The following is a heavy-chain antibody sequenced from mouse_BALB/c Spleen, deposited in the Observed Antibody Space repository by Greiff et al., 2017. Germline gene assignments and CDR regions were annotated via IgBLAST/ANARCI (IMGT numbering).Heavy chain of an antibody. J-gene: IGHJ4*01. D-gene: IGHD2-4*01. CDR1: GYTFTSYT. CDR2: INPSSGYT. Sequence: QVQLQQSGAELARPGASVKMSCKASGYTFTSYTMHWVKQRPGQGLEWIGYINPSSGYTNYNQKFKDKATLTADKSSSTAYMQLSSLTSEDSAVYCCARSVSMITTSPKASGYAKDYWGQGTSVTVSS. V-gene: IGHV1-4*01. CDR3: ARSVSMITTSPKASGYAKDY.